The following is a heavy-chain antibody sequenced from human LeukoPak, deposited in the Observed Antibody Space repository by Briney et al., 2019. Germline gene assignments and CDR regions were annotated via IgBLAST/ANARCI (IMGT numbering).Heavy chain of an antibody. V-gene: IGHV3-30-3*01. CDR1: GFTFSSYA. CDR2: ISYDGSNR. J-gene: IGHJ4*02. CDR3: ARDIDY. Sequence: GGSLRLSCAASGFTFSSYAMHWVRQAPGKGLEWVAVISYDGSNRYYADSVKGRFTISRDNSKNTLYLQMNSLRAEDTAVYYCARDIDYWGQGTLVTVSS.